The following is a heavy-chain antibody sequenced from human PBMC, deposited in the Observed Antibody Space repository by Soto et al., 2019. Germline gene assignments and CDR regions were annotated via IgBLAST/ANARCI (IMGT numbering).Heavy chain of an antibody. CDR3: ARGTFSYGPNLHYFAF. D-gene: IGHD5-18*01. Sequence: QLQLQESGSGLVKPSQTLSLTCAVSGGSISSGGHSWSWIRQPPGQGLEWIGFIFHTGGTYYTPSLTSRVTMSVDMSKNQFSLKLSSVTAADSAVYYCARGTFSYGPNLHYFAFWGQWSLVTVSS. CDR1: GGSISSGGHS. CDR2: IFHTGGT. J-gene: IGHJ4*02. V-gene: IGHV4-30-2*01.